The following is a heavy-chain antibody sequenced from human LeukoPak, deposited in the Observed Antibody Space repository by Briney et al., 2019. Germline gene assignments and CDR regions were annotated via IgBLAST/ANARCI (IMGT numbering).Heavy chain of an antibody. CDR2: INPNSGGT. D-gene: IGHD2-15*01. Sequence: ASVEVSCKASGYTFTGYYMHWVRQAPGQGLEWMGWINPNSGGTNYAQKFQGRVTMPRDTSISTAYMELSRLRSDDTAVYYCARDPGYCSGGSCYSGSYYFDYWGQGTLVTVSS. CDR1: GYTFTGYY. CDR3: ARDPGYCSGGSCYSGSYYFDY. J-gene: IGHJ4*02. V-gene: IGHV1-2*02.